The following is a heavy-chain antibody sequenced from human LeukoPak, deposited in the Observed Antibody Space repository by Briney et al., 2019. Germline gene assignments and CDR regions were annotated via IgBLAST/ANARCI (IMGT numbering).Heavy chain of an antibody. Sequence: PGGSLRLSCAASGFSFSSYSMNWVRQAPGKGLEWVSCISSSSTIYYADSVKGRFTISTDNAKNSLYLQMNSLSDEDTAVYYCARVTTGSGSYAFDIWGQGTMVTISS. CDR2: ISSSSTI. CDR3: ARVTTGSGSYAFDI. D-gene: IGHD3-10*01. CDR1: GFSFSSYS. J-gene: IGHJ3*02. V-gene: IGHV3-48*02.